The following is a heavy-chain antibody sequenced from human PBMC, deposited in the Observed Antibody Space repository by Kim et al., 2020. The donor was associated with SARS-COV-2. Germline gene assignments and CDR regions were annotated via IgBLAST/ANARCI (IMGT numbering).Heavy chain of an antibody. Sequence: GGSLRLSCAASGFTFNNFPMLWFRQAPGKWLEWVAVISSDGSDKYYGDSVKGRFTISRDNSKNTLSLQTNSLRTEDTAVYYCARAGKVGATYWFDPWGQGTLVTVSS. CDR3: ARAGKVGATYWFDP. CDR2: ISSDGSDK. J-gene: IGHJ5*02. D-gene: IGHD1-26*01. CDR1: GFTFNNFP. V-gene: IGHV3-30*04.